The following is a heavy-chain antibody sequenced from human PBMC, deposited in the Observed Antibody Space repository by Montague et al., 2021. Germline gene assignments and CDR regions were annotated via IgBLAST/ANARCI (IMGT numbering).Heavy chain of an antibody. CDR1: GFTLSNYW. CDR2: IKQDGSEK. J-gene: IGHJ4*02. V-gene: IGHV3-7*01. CDR3: ARDQGQGYCGGDCYVGLDX. Sequence: SLRLSCAASGFTLSNYWMSWVRQAPGKGLEWVANIKQDGSEKHYVDSVKGRFTISRDNAKNSLYLQMNSLRAEDTAVYFCARDQGQGYCGGDCYVGLDXWGQGTLVTVSS. D-gene: IGHD2-21*01.